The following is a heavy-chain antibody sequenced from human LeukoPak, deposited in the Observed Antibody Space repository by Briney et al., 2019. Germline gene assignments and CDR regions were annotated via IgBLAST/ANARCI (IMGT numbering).Heavy chain of an antibody. CDR2: INTDGSGT. J-gene: IGHJ3*02. CDR3: ARGNAHAFDI. Sequence: GGSLRLSCAASRFTFSSYWMHWVRPAPGKGLVWVSRINTDGSGTSYADSVKGRFTISRDNAKNTLYLQMNSLRAEDTAVYYCARGNAHAFDIWGQGTMVTVSS. V-gene: IGHV3-74*01. D-gene: IGHD1-1*01. CDR1: RFTFSSYW.